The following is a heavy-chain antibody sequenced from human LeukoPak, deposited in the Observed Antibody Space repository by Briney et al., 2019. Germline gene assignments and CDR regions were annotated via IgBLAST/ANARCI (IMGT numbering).Heavy chain of an antibody. V-gene: IGHV1-46*01. Sequence: GASVKVSCKASGYTFTSYYMHWVRQAPGQGLEWMGIINPSGGSTSYAQKFRGRVTMTRDTSTSTVYMELSSLRSEDTAVYYCARGSGSSGYYFDYFDYWGQGTLVTVSS. CDR3: ARGSGSSGYYFDYFDY. J-gene: IGHJ4*02. CDR1: GYTFTSYY. CDR2: INPSGGST. D-gene: IGHD3-22*01.